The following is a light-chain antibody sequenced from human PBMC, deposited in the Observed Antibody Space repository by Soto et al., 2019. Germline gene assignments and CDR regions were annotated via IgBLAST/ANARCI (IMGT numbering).Light chain of an antibody. CDR1: QSVYTY. V-gene: IGKV1-5*03. CDR2: RAS. CDR3: QQYRDYPFT. Sequence: DIQMTQSHSTLSVSVGDRVTITCRASQSVYTYLAWYQHKPGEAPNLLIYRASNLRNGVPPRFSGSGSGTEFTLAISSLQPDDFATYYCQQYRDYPFTFGQGTKLEIK. J-gene: IGKJ2*01.